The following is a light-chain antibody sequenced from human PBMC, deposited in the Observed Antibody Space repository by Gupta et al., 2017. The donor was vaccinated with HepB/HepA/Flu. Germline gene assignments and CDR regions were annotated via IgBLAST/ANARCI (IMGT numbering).Light chain of an antibody. CDR2: AAS. V-gene: IGKV1-39*01. J-gene: IGKJ4*01. CDR3: QQSYSTPPAT. CDR1: QSISSY. Sequence: DIPMTQSPSSLSASVGDRVTITCRASQSISSYLNWYQQKPGKAPKLLSYAASSLQSGVPSRFSGSGSGTDFTLTISSLQPEDFATDYCQQSYSTPPATFGGGTKVEIK.